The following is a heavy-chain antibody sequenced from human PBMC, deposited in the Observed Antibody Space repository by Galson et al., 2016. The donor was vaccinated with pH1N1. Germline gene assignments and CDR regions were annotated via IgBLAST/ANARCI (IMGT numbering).Heavy chain of an antibody. Sequence: LRLSCAASGFTFSDSIMHWVRQAPGKALDWVAFAPFDGREEIYADSVKGRFTISRDDSTNTLYLQMSSLRAEDTAVYYWVGENSYETDNENNYGTAFDIWGQGAMVIVSS. CDR3: VGENSYETDNENNYGTAFDI. J-gene: IGHJ3*02. D-gene: IGHD1/OR15-1a*01. V-gene: IGHV3-30*04. CDR1: GFTFSDSI. CDR2: APFDGREE.